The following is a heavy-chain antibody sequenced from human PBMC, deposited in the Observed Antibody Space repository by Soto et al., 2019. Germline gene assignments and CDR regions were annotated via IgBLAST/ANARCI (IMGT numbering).Heavy chain of an antibody. Sequence: GGSLRLSCAASGFTFSSYAMSWVRQAPGKGLEWVSAISGSGGSTYYADSVKGWFTISRDNSKNTLYPQMNSLRAEDTAVYYCATVTIFGVVIIGIDAFDIWGQGTMVTVSS. CDR2: ISGSGGST. J-gene: IGHJ3*02. V-gene: IGHV3-23*01. D-gene: IGHD3-3*01. CDR3: ATVTIFGVVIIGIDAFDI. CDR1: GFTFSSYA.